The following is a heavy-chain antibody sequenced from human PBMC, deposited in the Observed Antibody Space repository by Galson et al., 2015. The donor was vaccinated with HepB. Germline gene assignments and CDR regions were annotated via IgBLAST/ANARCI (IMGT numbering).Heavy chain of an antibody. CDR3: ARDPVFSHMVRGVIISNHFDY. CDR1: GFTFSSYA. CDR2: ISYDGSNK. V-gene: IGHV3-30-3*01. D-gene: IGHD3-10*01. Sequence: SLRLSCAASGFTFSSYAMHWVRQAPGKGLEWVAVISYDGSNKYYADSVKGRFTISRDNSKNTLYLQMNSLRAEDTAVYYCARDPVFSHMVRGVIISNHFDYWGQGTLVTVSS. J-gene: IGHJ4*02.